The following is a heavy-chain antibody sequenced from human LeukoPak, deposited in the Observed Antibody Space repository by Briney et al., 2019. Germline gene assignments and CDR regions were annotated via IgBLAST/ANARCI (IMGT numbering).Heavy chain of an antibody. V-gene: IGHV4-61*02. CDR1: GDSIGSNSYS. Sequence: SETLSLTCTVSGDSIGSNSYSWSWIRQAAGKGLEWIGRIYPSGITHYNPALNSRVTMSMDTSKNQFSLKLTSATAADTAVYYCAAYREHYSHLPHAFDIWGQGTMVTVSS. J-gene: IGHJ3*02. CDR3: AAYREHYSHLPHAFDI. CDR2: IYPSGIT. D-gene: IGHD4-11*01.